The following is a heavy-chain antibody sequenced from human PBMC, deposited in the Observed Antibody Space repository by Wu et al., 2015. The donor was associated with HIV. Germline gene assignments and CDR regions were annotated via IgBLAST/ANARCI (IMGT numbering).Heavy chain of an antibody. V-gene: IGHV1-69*05. CDR1: GDGFTSYA. CDR2: IIPIFGTA. J-gene: IGHJ6*02. Sequence: QVHLVQFGGEVKKPGSSVKVTCKASGDGFTSYAVSWVRQAPGQGLEWMGGIIPIFGTANYAQKFQGRVTITTDESTSTAYMELSSLRSEDTAVYYCARGSGYYYYYYGMDVWGQGTTVTVSS. CDR3: ARGSGYYYYYYGMDV.